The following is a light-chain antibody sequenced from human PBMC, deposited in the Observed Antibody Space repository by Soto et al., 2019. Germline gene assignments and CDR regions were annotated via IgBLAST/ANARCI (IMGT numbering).Light chain of an antibody. CDR1: SSDIGAYNY. J-gene: IGLJ1*01. V-gene: IGLV2-8*01. Sequence: QSALAQPPSASGSPGHSVTISCTGTSSDIGAYNYVSWYQQHPGKAPKFMIYEVSKRPSGVPDRFSGSKSGNTASLTVSGLQAEDEADYYCSAYAGRYTFVFGTGTKVTVL. CDR2: EVS. CDR3: SAYAGRYTFV.